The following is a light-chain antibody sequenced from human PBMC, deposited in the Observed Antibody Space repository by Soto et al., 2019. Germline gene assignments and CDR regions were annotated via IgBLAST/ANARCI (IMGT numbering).Light chain of an antibody. CDR2: AAS. CDR1: QSISSY. J-gene: IGKJ1*01. CDR3: QQSYSTPGT. V-gene: IGKV1-39*01. Sequence: GDRVTITCRASQSISSYLNWYQQKPGKAPKLLIYAASSLQSGVPSRFSGSGSGTDLTLTISSLQPEDFETYYCQQSYSTPGTFGQGTKVDIK.